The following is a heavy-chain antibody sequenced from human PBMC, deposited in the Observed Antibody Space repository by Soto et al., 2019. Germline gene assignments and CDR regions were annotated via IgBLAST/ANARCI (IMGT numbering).Heavy chain of an antibody. Sequence: QVQLVESGGGVVQPGRSLRLSCAASGFTFSSYGMHWVRQAPGKGLEWVAVISYDGSNKYYADSVKGRFTISRDNSKKLLYLQMNSLIAEDKAVYYCAKDRLTYYDVSSGYFDYWGQGTLVTVSS. CDR3: AKDRLTYYDVSSGYFDY. J-gene: IGHJ4*02. D-gene: IGHD3-22*01. CDR2: ISYDGSNK. V-gene: IGHV3-30*18. CDR1: GFTFSSYG.